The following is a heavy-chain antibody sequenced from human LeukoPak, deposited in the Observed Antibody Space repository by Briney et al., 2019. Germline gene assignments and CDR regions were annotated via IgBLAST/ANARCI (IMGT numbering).Heavy chain of an antibody. Sequence: PSETLSLTCTVSGGSISSSSYYWGWVRQPPGKGLEWIGRIYYSGSTYQNPSLKSRLTIPVDTSKNQFSLKLSSVTAADTAVYYCARLVGSYSSRAFDYWGQGTLVTVSS. CDR1: GGSISSSSYY. CDR2: IYYSGST. D-gene: IGHD1-26*01. CDR3: ARLVGSYSSRAFDY. V-gene: IGHV4-39*01. J-gene: IGHJ4*02.